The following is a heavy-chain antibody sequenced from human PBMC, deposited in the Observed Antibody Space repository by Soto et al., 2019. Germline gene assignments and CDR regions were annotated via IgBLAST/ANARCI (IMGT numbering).Heavy chain of an antibody. CDR3: AKGGAARYNWCSNWFDT. CDR1: GFTFSSYA. J-gene: IGHJ5*02. Sequence: EVQLLESGGGLVQPGGSLRLSCAASGFTFSSYAMSWVRQAPGKGLEWVSAISGSGSSTYYADSVKGRFTISRDNSKNTQYLKKNSLRAEDTAVYYWAKGGAARYNWCSNWFDTWGQGTLVTVSS. D-gene: IGHD1-20*01. CDR2: ISGSGSST. V-gene: IGHV3-23*01.